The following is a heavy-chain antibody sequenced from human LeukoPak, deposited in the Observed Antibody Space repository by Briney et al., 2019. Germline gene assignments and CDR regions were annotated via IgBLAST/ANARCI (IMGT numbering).Heavy chain of an antibody. V-gene: IGHV1-24*01. J-gene: IGHJ3*02. CDR2: FDPEDGET. CDR3: ARPNYYDSSGYSTVHAFDI. CDR1: GYTLTELS. D-gene: IGHD3-22*01. Sequence: ASVKVSCKVSGYTLTELSMHWVRQAPGKGLEWMGGFDPEDGETIYAQKFQGRVTMTEDTSTDTAYMELSSLRSEDTAVYYCARPNYYDSSGYSTVHAFDIWGQGTMVTVSS.